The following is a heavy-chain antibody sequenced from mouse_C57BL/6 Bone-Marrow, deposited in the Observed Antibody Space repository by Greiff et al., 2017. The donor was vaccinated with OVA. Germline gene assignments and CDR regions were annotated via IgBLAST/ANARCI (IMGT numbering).Heavy chain of an antibody. Sequence: EVHLVESGAELVRPGASVKLSCTASGFNIKDYYMHWVKQRPEQGLEWIGMIDPSDGDTEYAPKFQGKATMTADTSSNTAYLPLSSLTSEDTAVYYSTKRGYDYDVRAMDYWGQGTSVTVSS. CDR2: IDPSDGDT. CDR1: GFNIKDYY. D-gene: IGHD2-4*01. J-gene: IGHJ4*01. V-gene: IGHV14-1*01. CDR3: TKRGYDYDVRAMDY.